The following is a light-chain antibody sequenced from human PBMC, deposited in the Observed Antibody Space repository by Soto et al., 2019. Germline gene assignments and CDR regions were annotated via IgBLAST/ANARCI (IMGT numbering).Light chain of an antibody. CDR3: GSYTTYRPYV. Sequence: GVSDRFSGSKSGNTASLTISGLQADDEAAYYCGSYTTYRPYVFGSGTKVTVL. V-gene: IGLV2-14*01. J-gene: IGLJ1*01.